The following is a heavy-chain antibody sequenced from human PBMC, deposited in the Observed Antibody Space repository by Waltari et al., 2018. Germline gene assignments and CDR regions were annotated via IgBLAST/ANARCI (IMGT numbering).Heavy chain of an antibody. V-gene: IGHV3-23*01. CDR3: TKWLTAAGTGWFDC. Sequence: EVQLLESGGGLVQPGGSLRLSCAASGFTFSNYAMTWVRQAPGKGLEWVSGITSSGGSTYYAASVKGRFTISRDSSRNTLHLQMNSLRAEDTAIYYCTKWLTAAGTGWFDCWGQGTLVNVSS. CDR2: ITSSGGST. J-gene: IGHJ4*02. CDR1: GFTFSNYA. D-gene: IGHD6-13*01.